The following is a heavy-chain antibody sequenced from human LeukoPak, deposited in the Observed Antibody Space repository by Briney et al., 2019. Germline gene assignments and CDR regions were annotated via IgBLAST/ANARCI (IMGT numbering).Heavy chain of an antibody. CDR3: ARGRKTRYGSGSSWAYGMDV. CDR1: GGSFSGYY. J-gene: IGHJ6*02. D-gene: IGHD3-10*01. V-gene: IGHV4-34*01. CDR2: INHSGST. Sequence: SETLYLTCDVYGGSFSGYYWSWIRQPPGKGLEWMGEINHSGSTNYNPSLKSRVTISVATSKNQFSLKLSSVTAADTAVYYCARGRKTRYGSGSSWAYGMDVWGQGTTVTVSS.